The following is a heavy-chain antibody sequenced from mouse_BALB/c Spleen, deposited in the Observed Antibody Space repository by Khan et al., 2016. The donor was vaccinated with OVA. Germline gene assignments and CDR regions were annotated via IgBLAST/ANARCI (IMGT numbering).Heavy chain of an antibody. CDR1: GYTFTSYW. Sequence: DLVKPGASVKLSCKASGYTFTSYWITWIKQRPGQGLEWIGRIAPGNGSSYYNEMFKGKATLNVDTSSNTAYIQLSSLASEDSAFYFCARAMGGKVPLDYWGQGTTLTVSS. CDR3: ARAMGGKVPLDY. J-gene: IGHJ2*01. V-gene: IGHV1S41*01. CDR2: IAPGNGSS. D-gene: IGHD1-1*02.